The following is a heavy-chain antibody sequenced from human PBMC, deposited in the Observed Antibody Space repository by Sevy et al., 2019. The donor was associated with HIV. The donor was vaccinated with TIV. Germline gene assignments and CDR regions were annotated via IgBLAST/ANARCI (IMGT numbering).Heavy chain of an antibody. CDR2: IHYSGST. CDR3: ARDSGSYPYYFDY. D-gene: IGHD1-26*01. V-gene: IGHV4-61*01. CDR1: GGSISSGSYY. Sequence: SETLSLTWTVSGGSISSGSYYWSWIRQSPGKGLEWIGYIHYSGSTNYNPPLKSRVTISVDTSKNQCSLKLSYVTAADTAVYYCARDSGSYPYYFDYWGQGTLVTVSS. J-gene: IGHJ4*02.